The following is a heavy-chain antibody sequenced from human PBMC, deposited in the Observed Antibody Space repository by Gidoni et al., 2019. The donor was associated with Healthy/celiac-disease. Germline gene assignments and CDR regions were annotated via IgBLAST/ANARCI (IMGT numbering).Heavy chain of an antibody. CDR2: TIPIFCTA. J-gene: IGHJ6*02. V-gene: IGHV1-69*01. CDR3: ARAQEWLLPNYYYYYGMDV. CDR1: GGTFRSYA. Sequence: QVQLVQSGAEVKKPGSSVKVSCKASGGTFRSYAIRWVRQAPGQGLEWMGGTIPIFCTANYAQKFQGRVTITADESTGTAYMELSSLRSEDTAVYYCARAQEWLLPNYYYYYGMDVWGQGTTVTVSS. D-gene: IGHD3-3*01.